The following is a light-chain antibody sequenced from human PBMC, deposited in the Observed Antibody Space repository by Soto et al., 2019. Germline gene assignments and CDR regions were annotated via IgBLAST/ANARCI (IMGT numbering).Light chain of an antibody. V-gene: IGKV3D-15*01. CDR1: QSVGTT. CDR3: QQYKEYVT. Sequence: EIVMTQFPDSLCVSPGESATLSCRASQSVGTTLAWYQQKPGQAPRLLIYGPSTRSRGFPPRFRGSGSGTDFTLNINYLRSEDIAVYFCQQYKEYVTFGGGTKVE. CDR2: GPS. J-gene: IGKJ4*01.